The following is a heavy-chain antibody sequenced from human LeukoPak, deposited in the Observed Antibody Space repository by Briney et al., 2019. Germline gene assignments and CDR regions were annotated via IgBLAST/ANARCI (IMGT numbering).Heavy chain of an antibody. CDR2: IYHSGST. Sequence: PSGTLSLTCAVSGGSISSSNWWSWVRQPPGKGLEWIGEIYHSGSTNYNPSLKSRVTISVDKSKNQFSLKLSSVTAADTAIYYCARVRLQPGTRLLIPNYFDYWGRGTLVTVSS. CDR3: ARVRLQPGTRLLIPNYFDY. V-gene: IGHV4-4*02. D-gene: IGHD3-16*01. CDR1: GGSISSSNW. J-gene: IGHJ4*02.